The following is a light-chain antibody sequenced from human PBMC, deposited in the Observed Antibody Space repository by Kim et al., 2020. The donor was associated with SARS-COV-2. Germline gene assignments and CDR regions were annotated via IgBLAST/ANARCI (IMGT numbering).Light chain of an antibody. Sequence: VTPTGAWSRHNIGTGTDVHWYQRLPGTAPKVIIYSRTNRPSGVPDRFSGSKSGTSASLAITGLQNEDEGDYYCQTYDTSLGGSRVFGGGTQLTVL. CDR1: RHNIGTGTD. CDR3: QTYDTSLGGSRV. J-gene: IGLJ2*01. V-gene: IGLV1-40*01. CDR2: SRT.